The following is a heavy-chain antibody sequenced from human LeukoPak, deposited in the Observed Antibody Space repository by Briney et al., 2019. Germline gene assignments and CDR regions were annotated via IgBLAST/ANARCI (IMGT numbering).Heavy chain of an antibody. Sequence: SGTLSLTCAVSGGSISSCNWWSWVRQPPGKGLEWIGEIHHSGSTNYNPSLKSRVTISVDKSRNQFSLKLSSVTAADTAVYYCARAGTYCGGDCSLDWFDPWGQGTLVTVSS. CDR1: GGSISSCNW. CDR2: IHHSGST. V-gene: IGHV4-4*02. J-gene: IGHJ5*02. D-gene: IGHD2-21*02. CDR3: ARAGTYCGGDCSLDWFDP.